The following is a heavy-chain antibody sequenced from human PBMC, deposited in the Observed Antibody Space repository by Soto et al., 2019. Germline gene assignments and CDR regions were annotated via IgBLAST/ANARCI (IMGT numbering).Heavy chain of an antibody. D-gene: IGHD3-9*01. V-gene: IGHV3-15*01. CDR3: TTVYDILTGYSYYFDY. CDR1: GFTFSNAW. CDR2: IKSKTDDGTT. J-gene: IGHJ4*02. Sequence: GGSLRLSCAASGFTFSNAWMSWVRQAPGKGLEWVGRIKSKTDDGTTDYAAPVKGRFTISRDDSKNTLYLQMNSLKTEDTAVYYCTTVYDILTGYSYYFDYWGQGTLVTVSS.